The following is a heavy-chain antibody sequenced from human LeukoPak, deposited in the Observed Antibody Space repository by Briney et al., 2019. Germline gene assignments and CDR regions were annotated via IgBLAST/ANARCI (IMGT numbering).Heavy chain of an antibody. Sequence: PGGSLRLSCAASGFTFSSYGMHWVRQAPGKGLEWVAVIWYDGSNKYYADSVKGRFTISRDNAQNSLYLQMSSLRAEDTAVYYCARTRSGFYFDNWGQGTLVTVSS. CDR3: ARTRSGFYFDN. V-gene: IGHV3-33*01. J-gene: IGHJ4*02. CDR1: GFTFSSYG. D-gene: IGHD3-3*01. CDR2: IWYDGSNK.